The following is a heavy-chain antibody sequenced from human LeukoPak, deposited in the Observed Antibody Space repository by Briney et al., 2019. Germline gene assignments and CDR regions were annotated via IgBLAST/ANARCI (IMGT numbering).Heavy chain of an antibody. CDR2: IIPIFGTA. J-gene: IGHJ4*02. CDR1: GGTFSSYA. CDR3: ATHGARHSDY. Sequence: ASVKVSCKASGGTFSSYAISWVRQAPGQGLEWMGGIIPIFGTANYAQKFQGRVTMTEDTSTDTAYMELSSLRSEDTAVYYCATHGARHSDYWGQGTLVTVSS. V-gene: IGHV1-69*06.